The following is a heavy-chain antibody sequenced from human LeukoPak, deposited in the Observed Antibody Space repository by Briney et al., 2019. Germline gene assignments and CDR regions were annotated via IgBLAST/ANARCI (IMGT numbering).Heavy chain of an antibody. D-gene: IGHD2-15*01. J-gene: IGHJ5*02. CDR1: GFDFSTYN. CDR2: ISGSGGST. V-gene: IGHV3-23*01. CDR3: AKFVVVAVNWFDP. Sequence: GGSLRLSCAASGFDFSTYNMHWVRQAPGKGLEWVSAISGSGGSTYYADSVKGRFTISRDNSKNTLYLQMNSLRAEDTAVYYCAKFVVVAVNWFDPWGQGTLVTVSS.